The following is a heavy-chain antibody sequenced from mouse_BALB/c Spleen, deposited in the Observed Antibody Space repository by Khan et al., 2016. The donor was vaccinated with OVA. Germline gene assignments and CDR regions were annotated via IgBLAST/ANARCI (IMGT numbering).Heavy chain of an antibody. D-gene: IGHD4-1*01. CDR2: ISYSGST. Sequence: EVQLQESGPGLVKPSQSLSLTCTVTGYSITSDYAWNWIRQFPGNKLEWMGYISYSGSTSYNPSLKSRISITRDTSKNQFFLHLNSVTTEDTATYYRARLGPGFTYWGQGTLVTVSA. J-gene: IGHJ3*01. V-gene: IGHV3-2*02. CDR1: GYSITSDYA. CDR3: ARLGPGFTY.